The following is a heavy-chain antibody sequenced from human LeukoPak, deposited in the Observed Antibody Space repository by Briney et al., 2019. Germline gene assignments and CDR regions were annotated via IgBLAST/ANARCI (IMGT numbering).Heavy chain of an antibody. CDR3: TTDPDYVWGSYRPTFDY. CDR1: GFTFSNAW. Sequence: GGSLRLSCAASGFTFSNAWMSWVRQAPGKGLEWVGRIKSKTDGGTTDYAAPVKGRFTTSRDDSKNTLYLQMNSLKTEDTAVYYCTTDPDYVWGSYRPTFDYWGQGTLVTVSS. V-gene: IGHV3-15*01. D-gene: IGHD3-16*02. CDR2: IKSKTDGGTT. J-gene: IGHJ4*02.